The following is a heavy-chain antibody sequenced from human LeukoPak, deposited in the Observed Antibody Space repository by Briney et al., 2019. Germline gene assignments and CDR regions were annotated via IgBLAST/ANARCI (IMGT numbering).Heavy chain of an antibody. CDR2: INHSGST. V-gene: IGHV4-34*01. CDR3: ARNEYYYGSGSLKFDY. J-gene: IGHJ4*02. CDR1: GGSFSGYY. Sequence: PSETLSLTCAVYGGSFSGYYWSWIRQPPGKGLEWIGEINHSGSTNYNPSLKSRVTISVDTSKNQFSLKLSSVTAADTAVYYCARNEYYYGSGSLKFDYWGQGTLVTVSS. D-gene: IGHD3-10*01.